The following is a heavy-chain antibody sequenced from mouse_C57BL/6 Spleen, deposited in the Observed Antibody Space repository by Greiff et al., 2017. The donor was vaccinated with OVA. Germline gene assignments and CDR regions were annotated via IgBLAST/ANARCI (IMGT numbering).Heavy chain of an antibody. CDR1: GYTFTSYW. D-gene: IGHD2-2*01. J-gene: IGHJ2*01. V-gene: IGHV1-53*01. CDR3: ARERLIYYGDDGYFDC. CDR2: INPSNGGT. Sequence: QVQLQQPGTELVKPGSSVKLSCKASGYTFTSYWMHWVKQRPGQGLEWIGNINPSNGGTNYNEKFKSKATLTVDKSSSTAYMQLSSLTSEDSAVYYCARERLIYYGDDGYFDCWGQGTTLTVSS.